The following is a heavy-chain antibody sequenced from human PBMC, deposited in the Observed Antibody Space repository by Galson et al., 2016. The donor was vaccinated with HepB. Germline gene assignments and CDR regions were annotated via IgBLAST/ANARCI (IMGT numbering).Heavy chain of an antibody. J-gene: IGHJ6*02. Sequence: SLRLSCAASGFTFSNYGMNWVRQAPGKGLEWVAVISYDGSYKYYGDSVKGRFAISRDNSKNTLYLQMHSLRAEDTAVYYCAREEKDSGYDNGYYYYYYGMDVWGQGTTVTVSS. CDR1: GFTFSNYG. D-gene: IGHD5-12*01. CDR2: ISYDGSYK. CDR3: AREEKDSGYDNGYYYYYYGMDV. V-gene: IGHV3-30*03.